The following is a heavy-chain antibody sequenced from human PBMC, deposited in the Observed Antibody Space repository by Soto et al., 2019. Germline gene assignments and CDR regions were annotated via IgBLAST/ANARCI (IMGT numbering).Heavy chain of an antibody. CDR1: GFTFSSYS. CDR2: ISRSAGNT. V-gene: IGHV3-21*01. CDR3: ASSSMADDFWSGSWSIGDDGMDV. Sequence: PGGSLRLSCAASGFTFSSYSMNWVRQAPGKGLEWVSSISRSAGNTYYADYVKGRFTISRDNAKNSLYLQMNSLRAEDTAVYYCASSSMADDFWSGSWSIGDDGMDVWGQGTTVTVSS. D-gene: IGHD3-3*01. J-gene: IGHJ6*02.